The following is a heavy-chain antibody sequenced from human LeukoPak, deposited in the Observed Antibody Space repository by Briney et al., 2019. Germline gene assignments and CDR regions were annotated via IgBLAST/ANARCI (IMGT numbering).Heavy chain of an antibody. V-gene: IGHV1-18*01. CDR1: GYTFTSYG. D-gene: IGHD3-22*01. J-gene: IGHJ4*02. Sequence: ASVKVSCMASGYTFTSYGISWVRQAPGQGLEWMGWISAYNGNTNYAQKLQGRVTMTTDTSTSTAYMELRSLRSDDTAVYYCARDFYYDSSGYYYFFDYWGQGTLVTVSS. CDR3: ARDFYYDSSGYYYFFDY. CDR2: ISAYNGNT.